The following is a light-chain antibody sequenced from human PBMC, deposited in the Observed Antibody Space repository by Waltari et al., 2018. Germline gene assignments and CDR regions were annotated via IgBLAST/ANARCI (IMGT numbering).Light chain of an antibody. V-gene: IGKV4-1*01. CDR2: WAS. CDR3: QQYYSTPRT. Sequence: DIVMTQSPDSLAVSLGERATINCKSSQSVLYSSNNKNYLAWYQQKPGQPPKLLIYWASTRQPVVPDRFSGSGSGTDFTLTISSLQAEDVAVYYCQQYYSTPRTFGQGTKVEIK. J-gene: IGKJ1*01. CDR1: QSVLYSSNNKNY.